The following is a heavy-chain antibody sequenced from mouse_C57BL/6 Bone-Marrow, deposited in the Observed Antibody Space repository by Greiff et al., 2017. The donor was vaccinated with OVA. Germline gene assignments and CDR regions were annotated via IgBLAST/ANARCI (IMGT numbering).Heavy chain of an antibody. Sequence: DVQLVESGGGLVQPKGSLKLSCAASGFSFNTYAMNWVRQAPGKGLEWVARIRSKSNNYATYYADSVKDRFTISRDDSESMLYLQMNNLKTEDTAMYYCVRQRRRDWYFDVWGTGTTVTVSS. CDR1: GFSFNTYA. CDR2: IRSKSNNYAT. V-gene: IGHV10-1*01. CDR3: VRQRRRDWYFDV. J-gene: IGHJ1*03.